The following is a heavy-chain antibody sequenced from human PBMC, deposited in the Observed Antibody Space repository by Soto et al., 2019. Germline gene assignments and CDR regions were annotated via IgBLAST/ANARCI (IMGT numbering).Heavy chain of an antibody. CDR2: IYTPGST. CDR1: GFTVSRSY. Sequence: GGSLRLSCAASGFTVSRSYMSWVRQAPGKGLEWVSTIYTPGSTYYADSVKGRFTISRDNPKNTLYLQMNSLRAEDTAVYYCARGLVGSTTAFDNWGQGTLVTVSS. V-gene: IGHV3-53*01. CDR3: ARGLVGSTTAFDN. D-gene: IGHD3-22*01. J-gene: IGHJ4*02.